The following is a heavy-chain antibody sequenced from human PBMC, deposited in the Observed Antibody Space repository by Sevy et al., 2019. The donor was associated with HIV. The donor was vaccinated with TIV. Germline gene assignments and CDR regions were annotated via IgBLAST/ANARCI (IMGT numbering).Heavy chain of an antibody. CDR1: GFTSSSYA. V-gene: IGHV3-30*09. CDR3: ARVGVSYCTDDCYHRFDY. J-gene: IGHJ4*02. D-gene: IGHD2-21*02. CDR2: ISYDGRNK. Sequence: GGSLRLSCSASGFTSSSYALLWVRQAPGKGLEWVSLISYDGRNKYYSDSVKGRFAISRDESKTTLFLQMESLRTEDTAIYYCARVGVSYCTDDCYHRFDYWGRGTLVTVSS.